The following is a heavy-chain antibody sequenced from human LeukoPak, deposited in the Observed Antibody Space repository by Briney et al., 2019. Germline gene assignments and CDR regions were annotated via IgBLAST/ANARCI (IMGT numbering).Heavy chain of an antibody. CDR3: ARDSGYDSSYYYYGMDV. D-gene: IGHD5-12*01. V-gene: IGHV1-69*13. J-gene: IGHJ6*04. Sequence: GASVKVSCKASGGTFSSYAISWVRQAPGQGLEWMGGIIPIFGTANYAQKFQGRVTITADESTSTAYMELSSLRSEGTAVYYCARDSGYDSSYYYYGMDVWGKGTTVTVSS. CDR1: GGTFSSYA. CDR2: IIPIFGTA.